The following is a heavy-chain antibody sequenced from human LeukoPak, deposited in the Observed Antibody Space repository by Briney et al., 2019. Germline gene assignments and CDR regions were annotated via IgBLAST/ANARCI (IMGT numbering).Heavy chain of an antibody. CDR3: TSDTGSYLAYYGLDV. J-gene: IGHJ6*02. D-gene: IGHD1-26*01. Sequence: GGSLRLSCTASGFTFDDYAMSWVRQAPGKGLEWVGFIRNLAYGGAPEYAASVRGRFTISRDKYKSIAYLQMNSLKTEDTGIYYCTSDTGSYLAYYGLDVWGQGTTVTVSS. V-gene: IGHV3-49*04. CDR1: GFTFDDYA. CDR2: IRNLAYGGAP.